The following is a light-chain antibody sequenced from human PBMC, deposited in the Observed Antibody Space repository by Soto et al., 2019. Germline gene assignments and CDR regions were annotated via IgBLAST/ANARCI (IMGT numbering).Light chain of an antibody. Sequence: EIVLTQSPATLSSFPGDRVTLSCRASQAVNTRLAWYQHKPGQAPRLLIYLASNRAAGVPARFSGSGSGTDLTLTISDVEPEDFAVYYCHQRQSWPRTFGQGTKVDI. CDR2: LAS. V-gene: IGKV3-11*01. CDR3: HQRQSWPRT. J-gene: IGKJ1*01. CDR1: QAVNTR.